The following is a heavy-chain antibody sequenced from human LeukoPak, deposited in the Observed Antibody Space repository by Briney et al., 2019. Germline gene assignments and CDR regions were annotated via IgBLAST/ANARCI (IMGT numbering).Heavy chain of an antibody. CDR2: TYYRSKWYN. CDR1: GDSVSSNSAA. Sequence: SQTLSLTCAISGDSVSSNSAAWNWIRQSPSRGLEWLGRTYYRSKWYNDYAVSVKSRITINPDTSKNQFSLKLSSVTAADTAVYYCTLTFYGSGRGHDSSGIQWGQGTLVTVSS. CDR3: TLTFYGSGRGHDSSGIQ. V-gene: IGHV6-1*01. J-gene: IGHJ4*02. D-gene: IGHD3-10*01.